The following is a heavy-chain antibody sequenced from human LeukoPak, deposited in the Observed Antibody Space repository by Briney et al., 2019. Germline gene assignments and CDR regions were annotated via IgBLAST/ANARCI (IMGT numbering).Heavy chain of an antibody. CDR2: IYPGDSDT. V-gene: IGHV5-51*01. D-gene: IGHD2-21*01. Sequence: GESLKVSCKGYGYSFTIYWIGWVRQMPGKGLEWMGIIYPGDSDTRYSPSFQGQVTISADKSISTAYLQWSSLKASDTAMYYCARHDNCGGDCYSFSPDYWGQETLVTVSS. CDR3: ARHDNCGGDCYSFSPDY. CDR1: GYSFTIYW. J-gene: IGHJ4*02.